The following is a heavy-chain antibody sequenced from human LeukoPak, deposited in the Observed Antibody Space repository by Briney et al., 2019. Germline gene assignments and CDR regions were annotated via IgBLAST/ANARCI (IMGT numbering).Heavy chain of an antibody. Sequence: GGSLRLSCAASGFTFSSYSMNWVRQAPGKGLEWVSSISSSSSYIYYADSVKGRFTISRDNAKNSLYLQMNSLRAEDTAVYYCTRDWREQWLVLYSPDPNAFDIWGQGTMVTVSS. D-gene: IGHD6-19*01. CDR2: ISSSSSYI. CDR3: TRDWREQWLVLYSPDPNAFDI. CDR1: GFTFSSYS. J-gene: IGHJ3*02. V-gene: IGHV3-21*01.